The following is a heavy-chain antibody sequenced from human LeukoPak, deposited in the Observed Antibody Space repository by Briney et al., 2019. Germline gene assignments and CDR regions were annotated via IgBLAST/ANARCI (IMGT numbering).Heavy chain of an antibody. Sequence: SETLSLTCTVSGGSISSGNYYWSWIRQPAGKGLEWIGRTFTSGSTNYNPSLKSRVTISVDTSQNQFSLKLSSVTAADTAVYYCARDGYDILTGYPLSDAFDIWGQGTMVTVSS. V-gene: IGHV4-61*02. CDR2: TFTSGST. D-gene: IGHD3-9*01. CDR1: GGSISSGNYY. CDR3: ARDGYDILTGYPLSDAFDI. J-gene: IGHJ3*02.